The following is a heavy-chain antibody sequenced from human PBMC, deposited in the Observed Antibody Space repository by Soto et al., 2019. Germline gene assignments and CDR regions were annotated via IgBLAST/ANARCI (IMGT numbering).Heavy chain of an antibody. J-gene: IGHJ4*02. CDR3: AVGNSSHQNC. V-gene: IGHV4-39*01. Sequence: TETLSRTCTFSVVSISRSSYYCGWIRQPPGKGLEWIGSIYYSGSTYYNPSLKSRVNISVDTSKNQFSLKLSYVTAADTAVYVRAVGNSSHQNCWGKRTL. CDR1: VVSISRSSYY. D-gene: IGHD3-22*01. CDR2: IYYSGST.